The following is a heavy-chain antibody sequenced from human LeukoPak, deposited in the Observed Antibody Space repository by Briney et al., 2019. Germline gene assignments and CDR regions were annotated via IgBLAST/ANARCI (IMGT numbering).Heavy chain of an antibody. D-gene: IGHD1-1*01. CDR1: GGTFSSYA. CDR2: IIPIFGTA. V-gene: IGHV1-69*05. J-gene: IGHJ5*02. Sequence: SVKVSCKASGGTFSSYAISWVRQAPGQGLDWMGRIIPIFGTANYAQKFQGRVTITTDESTSTAYMELSNLRSEDTAVYYCARDRTGTTSRRWFDPWGQGTLVTVSS. CDR3: ARDRTGTTSRRWFDP.